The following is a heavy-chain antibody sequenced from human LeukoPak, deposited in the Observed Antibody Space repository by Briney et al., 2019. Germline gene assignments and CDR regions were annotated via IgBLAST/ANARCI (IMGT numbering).Heavy chain of an antibody. CDR3: ARDSPTLFDY. V-gene: IGHV3-7*01. CDR2: IKYDGSEE. Sequence: GGSLRLSCAASGFTFTSYWMSWVRQAPGKGLEWVANIKYDGSEEYYVDSVKGRFTISRDDAKNSLYLQMSSLRVEDMAVYYCARDSPTLFDYWGQGTLVTVSS. J-gene: IGHJ4*02. CDR1: GFTFTSYW.